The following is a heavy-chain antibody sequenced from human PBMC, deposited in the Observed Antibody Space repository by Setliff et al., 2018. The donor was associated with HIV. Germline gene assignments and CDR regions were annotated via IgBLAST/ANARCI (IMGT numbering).Heavy chain of an antibody. Sequence: GGSLRLSCAASGFTFNTHAMSWVRQAPGKGLEWVSVIRGSGGSTSYADSVKGRFTISRDNSKNTLYLQMNSLRVEDTAVYHCARSPQGGYFDYWGQGTLVTVSS. CDR1: GFTFNTHA. V-gene: IGHV3-23*01. J-gene: IGHJ4*03. CDR2: IRGSGGST. CDR3: ARSPQGGYFDY.